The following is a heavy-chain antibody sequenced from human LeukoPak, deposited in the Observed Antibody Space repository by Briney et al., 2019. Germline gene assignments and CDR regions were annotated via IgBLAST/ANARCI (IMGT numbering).Heavy chain of an antibody. CDR3: ARGSYWYYDSSGYPLRAFAI. D-gene: IGHD3-22*01. V-gene: IGHV4-31*03. CDR1: GGSISSGGYY. CDR2: IYYSGST. J-gene: IGHJ3*02. Sequence: SETLSLTCTVSGGSISSGGYYWSWIRQHPGKGLEWIGYIYYSGSTYYNPSLKSRVTISVDTSKNQFSLKLSSVTAADTAVYYCARGSYWYYDSSGYPLRAFAIWGQGTMVTVSS.